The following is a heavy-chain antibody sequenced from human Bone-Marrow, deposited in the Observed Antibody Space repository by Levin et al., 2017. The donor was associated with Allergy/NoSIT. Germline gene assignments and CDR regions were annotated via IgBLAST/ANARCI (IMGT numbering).Heavy chain of an antibody. D-gene: IGHD3-10*01. J-gene: IGHJ4*02. Sequence: ASVKVSCKASGYTFTGYYMHWVRQAPGQGLEWMGWINPNSGGTNYAQKFQGRVTMTRDTSISTAYMELSRLRSDDTAVYYCARDDYYGSENAAFDYWGQGTLVTVSS. CDR3: ARDDYYGSENAAFDY. V-gene: IGHV1-2*02. CDR1: GYTFTGYY. CDR2: INPNSGGT.